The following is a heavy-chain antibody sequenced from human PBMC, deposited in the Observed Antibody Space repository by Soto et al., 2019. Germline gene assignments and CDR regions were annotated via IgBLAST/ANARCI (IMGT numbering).Heavy chain of an antibody. J-gene: IGHJ4*02. CDR3: TPQVDDGDDDLDY. V-gene: IGHV3-15*01. CDR2: IKSKTDGGTT. D-gene: IGHD4-17*01. Sequence: GGSLRLSCAASGFTFSNAWMSWVRQAPGKGLEWVGRIKSKTDGGTTDYAAPVKGRFTISRDDSKNTLYLQMNSLKTEDTDVYYCTPQVDDGDDDLDYWGQGTLVTVSS. CDR1: GFTFSNAW.